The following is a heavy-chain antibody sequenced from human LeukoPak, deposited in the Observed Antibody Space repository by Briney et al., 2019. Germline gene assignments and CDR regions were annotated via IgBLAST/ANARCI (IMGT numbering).Heavy chain of an antibody. Sequence: GRSLRLSCAASGFTFSSYGMDWVRQAPGKGLEWVAVISYDGSNKYYADSVKGRFTISRDNSKNTLYLQMISLRAEDTAVYYCATGEVMGYWGQGTLVTVSS. J-gene: IGHJ4*02. D-gene: IGHD3-10*01. CDR2: ISYDGSNK. CDR1: GFTFSSYG. CDR3: ATGEVMGY. V-gene: IGHV3-30*03.